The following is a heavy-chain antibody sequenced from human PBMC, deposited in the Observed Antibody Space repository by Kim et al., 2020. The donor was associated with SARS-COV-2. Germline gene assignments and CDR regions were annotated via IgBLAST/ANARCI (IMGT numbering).Heavy chain of an antibody. D-gene: IGHD3-22*01. Sequence: GGSLRLSCAASGFTFSNYAMSWVRQAPGKGLEWVSVISGSGVSTYYADSVKGRFTISRDNSKNTLYLQMNSLRAEDTAVYYCAKTPSRFYYDSSHFDYWGQGTLVTVSS. CDR2: ISGSGVST. CDR1: GFTFSNYA. V-gene: IGHV3-23*01. J-gene: IGHJ4*02. CDR3: AKTPSRFYYDSSHFDY.